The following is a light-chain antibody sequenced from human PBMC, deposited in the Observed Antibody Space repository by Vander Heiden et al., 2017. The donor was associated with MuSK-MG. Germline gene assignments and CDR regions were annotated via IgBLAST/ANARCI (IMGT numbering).Light chain of an antibody. CDR1: QSVLYSSNNKNY. CDR3: QQYYSTPKNT. Sequence: DIVMTQSPDSLAVSLGERATINCKSSQSVLYSSNNKNYLAWYQQKPGQPPKLLIYWASTRESGVPDRFSGSGSGTDFTHTISSLQAEDVAVYYCQQYYSTPKNTFGGGTKVEIK. CDR2: WAS. V-gene: IGKV4-1*01. J-gene: IGKJ4*01.